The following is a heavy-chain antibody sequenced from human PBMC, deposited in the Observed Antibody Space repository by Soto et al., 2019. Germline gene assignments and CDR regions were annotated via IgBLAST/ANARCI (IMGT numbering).Heavy chain of an antibody. J-gene: IGHJ4*02. V-gene: IGHV3-23*01. CDR1: GFTFSSYA. CDR3: ARGDRTVTTSFYYFDY. Sequence: EVQLLESGGGLVQPGGSLRLSCAASGFTFSSYAMSWVRQAPGKGLEWVSAISGSGGSTYYADSVKGRFTISRDTSKNTLYLQRNSLRAADTAVYYGARGDRTVTTSFYYFDYWVQGTLVIVSS. D-gene: IGHD4-17*01. CDR2: ISGSGGST.